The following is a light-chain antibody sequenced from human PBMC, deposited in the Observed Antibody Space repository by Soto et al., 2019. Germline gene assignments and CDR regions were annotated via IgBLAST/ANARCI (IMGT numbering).Light chain of an antibody. J-gene: IGLJ1*01. CDR3: QVWDISSDQYL. CDR1: SSNIGAGYD. CDR2: GNS. Sequence: QSVLTQPPSVSGAPGQRVTISCTGSSSNIGAGYDVHWYQQLPGTAPKLLIYGNSNRPSGAPDRFSGSNSGSTATLTISSVEAGDEADYFCQVWDISSDQYLFGAGTKVTVL. V-gene: IGLV1-40*01.